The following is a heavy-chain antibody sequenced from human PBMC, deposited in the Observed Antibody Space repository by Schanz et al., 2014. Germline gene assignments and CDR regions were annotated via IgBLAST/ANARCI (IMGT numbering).Heavy chain of an antibody. J-gene: IGHJ4*02. D-gene: IGHD2-21*02. CDR3: VRERTNYGGNSYFFDY. Sequence: EVQLLESGGGLVQPGGSLRLSCAASGFTFSSYAMSWVRQAPGKGLEWVSAISGSGGSTYYADSVTGRFTISRDNAKNTLYLQMNTLRAEDTAVYYCVRERTNYGGNSYFFDYWGQGALVTVSS. CDR1: GFTFSSYA. CDR2: ISGSGGST. V-gene: IGHV3-23*01.